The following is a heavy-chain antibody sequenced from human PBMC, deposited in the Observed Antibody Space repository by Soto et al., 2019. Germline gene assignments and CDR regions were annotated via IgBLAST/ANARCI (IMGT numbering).Heavy chain of an antibody. V-gene: IGHV3-48*03. CDR3: AREELNCGGDCFAF. D-gene: IGHD2-21*01. J-gene: IGHJ4*02. Sequence: PGGSLRLSCAPSGLTFTSNDFNCVPQDPGKGLEWISYIGTSGTNIYYADSVKGRFTVSRDNAKNALYLQMNSLRAEDTAIYYCAREELNCGGDCFAFWGQGALVTVSS. CDR2: IGTSGTNI. CDR1: GLTFTSND.